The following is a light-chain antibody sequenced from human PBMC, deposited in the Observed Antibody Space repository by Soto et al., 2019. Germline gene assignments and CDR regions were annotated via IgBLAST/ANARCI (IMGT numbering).Light chain of an antibody. CDR2: DTS. CDR1: QSLTNSF. V-gene: IGKV3-20*01. CDR3: QHYDGSLWT. Sequence: EIVLTQSPGTLSLSPGERATLSCRASQSLTNSFIAWYQQKPGQAPRLLIYDTSSRATGIPDRFSGSGSGTDFTLTISRLEPEDFALFFCQHYDGSLWTFGQGTKVDIK. J-gene: IGKJ1*01.